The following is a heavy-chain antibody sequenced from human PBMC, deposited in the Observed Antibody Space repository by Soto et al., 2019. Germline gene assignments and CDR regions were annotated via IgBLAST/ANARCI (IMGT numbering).Heavy chain of an antibody. CDR1: GGSFSGYY. Sequence: SETLSLTCAVYGGSFSGYYWSWIRQPPGKGLEWIGEINHSGSTNYNPSLKSRVTISVDTSKNQFSLKLSSVTAADTAVYYCARGRYYGSGSYYNYRDPYYYYYYMDVWGKGTTVTVSS. CDR2: INHSGST. CDR3: ARGRYYGSGSYYNYRDPYYYYYYMDV. J-gene: IGHJ6*03. D-gene: IGHD3-10*01. V-gene: IGHV4-34*01.